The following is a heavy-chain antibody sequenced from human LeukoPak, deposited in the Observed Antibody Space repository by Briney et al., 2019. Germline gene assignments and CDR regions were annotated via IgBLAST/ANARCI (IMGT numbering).Heavy chain of an antibody. V-gene: IGHV3-66*01. CDR1: GFTVSTNY. J-gene: IGHJ4*02. CDR3: ANYCSASTCYGVEGY. CDR2: IYSGGST. Sequence: GGSLRLSCAASGFTVSTNYMSWVRQAPGKGLEWVSVIYSGGSTYYADSVKGRLTISRDNARNSLYLQMNSLRAGDTAIYYCANYCSASTCYGVEGYWGQGTLVTVSS. D-gene: IGHD2-2*01.